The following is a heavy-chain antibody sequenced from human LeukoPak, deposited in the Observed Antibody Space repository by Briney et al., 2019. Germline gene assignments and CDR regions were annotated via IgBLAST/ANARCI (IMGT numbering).Heavy chain of an antibody. D-gene: IGHD3-22*01. CDR2: ISGRGGST. V-gene: IGHV3-23*01. CDR1: GFTFRSYA. CDR3: AKADRDYYDSSGYAFDY. J-gene: IGHJ4*01. Sequence: GGSLRLSCAASGFTFRSYAMSWVRQAPGKGLEWVSAISGRGGSTYYADSVKGRFTISRDNSKNTLYLQMNSLRAEDTAVYYCAKADRDYYDSSGYAFDYWGQGTLVTVSS.